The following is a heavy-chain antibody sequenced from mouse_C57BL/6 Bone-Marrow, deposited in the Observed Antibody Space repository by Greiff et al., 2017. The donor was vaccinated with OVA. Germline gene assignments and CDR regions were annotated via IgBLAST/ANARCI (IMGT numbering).Heavy chain of an antibody. V-gene: IGHV1-5*01. D-gene: IGHD1-1*01. J-gene: IGHJ4*01. CDR3: TTPAYYYGSTPSHYYAMDY. CDR1: GYTFTSYW. Sequence: EVQLQQSGTVLARPGASVKMSCKPSGYTFTSYWMHWVKQRPGQGLEWIGAIYPGNSDTSYNQKFKGKAKLTAVTSASTAYMELSSLTNEDSAVYYCTTPAYYYGSTPSHYYAMDYWGQGTSVTVSS. CDR2: IYPGNSDT.